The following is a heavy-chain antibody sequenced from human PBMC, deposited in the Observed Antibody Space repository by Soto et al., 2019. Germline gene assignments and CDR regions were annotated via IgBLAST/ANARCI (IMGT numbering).Heavy chain of an antibody. Sequence: GGSLRLSCAASRFTFRNYGMSWVRQGPGKGLEWVSGISPTGEQRFYVDSVKGRFFISRDNSQNTLSLEMSNLRADDTAVYYCAKRYGSGSYRDFNSYYGMDIWGQGTSVTVSS. CDR1: RFTFRNYG. CDR2: ISPTGEQR. V-gene: IGHV3-23*01. D-gene: IGHD3-10*01. CDR3: AKRYGSGSYRDFNSYYGMDI. J-gene: IGHJ6*02.